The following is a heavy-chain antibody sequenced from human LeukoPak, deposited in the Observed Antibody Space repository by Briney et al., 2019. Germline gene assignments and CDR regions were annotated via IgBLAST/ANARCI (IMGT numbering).Heavy chain of an antibody. CDR1: GFTFSSDS. Sequence: GGSLRVSGAGSGFTFSSDSMNWVRQAPGKGLEWVSSIISSSCYTYYADSMKARFTISRDNGKNSLYQQMHSLRAKETAVYYCARDYVVSSWHDAFDIWGQGTMVTVSS. D-gene: IGHD6-13*01. J-gene: IGHJ3*02. CDR3: ARDYVVSSWHDAFDI. CDR2: IISSSCYT. V-gene: IGHV3-21*01.